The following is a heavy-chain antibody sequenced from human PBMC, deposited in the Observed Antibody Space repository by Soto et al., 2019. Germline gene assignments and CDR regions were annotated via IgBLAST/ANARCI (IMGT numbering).Heavy chain of an antibody. CDR2: MFYRGNT. Sequence: SAPLSVTCTVSGGSSTGINYCWGWFRQTPGKGLEWIGIGSMFYRGNTYYNPSLKSRVTISVDTSKNQFSLKLISVTAADTAVYYCARYVTYCDDSSGYFFDCWGQGILVTVSS. CDR1: GGSSTGINYC. D-gene: IGHD3-22*01. V-gene: IGHV4-39*01. CDR3: ARYVTYCDDSSGYFFDC. J-gene: IGHJ4*02.